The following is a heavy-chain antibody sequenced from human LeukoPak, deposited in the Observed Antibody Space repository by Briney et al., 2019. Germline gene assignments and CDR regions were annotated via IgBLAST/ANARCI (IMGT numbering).Heavy chain of an antibody. CDR3: TGSFGQLTFFDY. D-gene: IGHD3-10*01. CDR2: IYSDNT. V-gene: IGHV3-53*01. Sequence: PGGSLRLSCTVSGFTVSSNSMSWVRQAPGKGLEWVSFIYSDNTHYSDSVKGRFTISRDNSKNTLYLQMNSLKTEDTAVYYCTGSFGQLTFFDYWGQGTLVTVSS. J-gene: IGHJ4*02. CDR1: GFTVSSNS.